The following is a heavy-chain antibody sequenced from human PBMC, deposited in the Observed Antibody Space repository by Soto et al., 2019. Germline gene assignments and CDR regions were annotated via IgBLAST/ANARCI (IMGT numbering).Heavy chain of an antibody. D-gene: IGHD2-2*03. V-gene: IGHV3-74*01. CDR3: VRDGYPAWVYGVDV. CDR2: VNSDGSRS. Sequence: GGSLRLSCAASGFTFSTYWMHWVRQSPGKGLVWVSRVNSDGSRSDYADSVKGRFTISRDNARNTLYLQMNSLSAEDTAVYYCVRDGYPAWVYGVDVCGQWTTVTFSS. CDR1: GFTFSTYW. J-gene: IGHJ6*02.